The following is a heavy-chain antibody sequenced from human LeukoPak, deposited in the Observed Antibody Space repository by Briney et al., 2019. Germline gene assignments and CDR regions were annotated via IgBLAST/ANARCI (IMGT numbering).Heavy chain of an antibody. CDR3: AKDRRTPGWDIVVVVAAEESWFDP. D-gene: IGHD2-15*01. V-gene: IGHV3-23*01. CDR1: GFTFSSYA. CDR2: ISGSGGST. J-gene: IGHJ5*02. Sequence: PGGSLRLSCAASGFTFSSYAMSWVRQAPGKGLEWVSAISGSGGSTYYADSVKGRFTISRDNSKNTLYLQMNSLRAEDTAVYYCAKDRRTPGWDIVVVVAAEESWFDPWGQGTLVTVSS.